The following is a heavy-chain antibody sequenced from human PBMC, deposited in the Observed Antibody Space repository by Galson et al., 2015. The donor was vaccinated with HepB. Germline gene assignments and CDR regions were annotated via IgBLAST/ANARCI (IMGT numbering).Heavy chain of an antibody. CDR2: IYPGDSDT. V-gene: IGHV5-51*01. CDR1: GYSFTSYW. Sequence: QSGAEVKKPGESLKISCKGSGYSFTSYWIGWVRQMPGKGLEWMGIIYPGDSDTRYSPSFQGQVTISADKSISTAYLQWSSLKASDTAMYYCARHLRDCSGGSCHSRFDYWGQGTLVTVSS. CDR3: ARHLRDCSGGSCHSRFDY. D-gene: IGHD2-15*01. J-gene: IGHJ4*02.